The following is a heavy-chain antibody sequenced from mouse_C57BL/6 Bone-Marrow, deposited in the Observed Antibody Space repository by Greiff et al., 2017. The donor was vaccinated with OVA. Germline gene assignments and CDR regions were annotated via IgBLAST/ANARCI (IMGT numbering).Heavy chain of an antibody. CDR2: ISSGSSTI. Sequence: EVKLVESGGGLVKPGGSLKLSCAASGFTFSDYGMHWVRQAPEKGLEWVAYISSGSSTIYYADTVKGRFTISRDNAKNTLFLQMTSLRSEDTAMYYCARPDDYDGVDYWGQGTSVTVSS. V-gene: IGHV5-17*01. J-gene: IGHJ4*01. CDR1: GFTFSDYG. CDR3: ARPDDYDGVDY. D-gene: IGHD2-4*01.